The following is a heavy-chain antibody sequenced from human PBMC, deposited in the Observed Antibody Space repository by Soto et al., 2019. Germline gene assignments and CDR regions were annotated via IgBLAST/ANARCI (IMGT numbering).Heavy chain of an antibody. V-gene: IGHV3-23*01. CDR2: SSATGAGT. D-gene: IGHD1-7*01. CDR3: AKDRRAGGNYGFYSDF. Sequence: EVQLLESGGGLVQPGGSLRLSCAASGFTFSSYGMTWVRQAPGKGLEWVSFSSATGAGTYYADSVKGRFTISRDNSKNTLYQQMTSLRADDTAVYYCAKDRRAGGNYGFYSDFWGQGALVIVSS. J-gene: IGHJ4*02. CDR1: GFTFSSYG.